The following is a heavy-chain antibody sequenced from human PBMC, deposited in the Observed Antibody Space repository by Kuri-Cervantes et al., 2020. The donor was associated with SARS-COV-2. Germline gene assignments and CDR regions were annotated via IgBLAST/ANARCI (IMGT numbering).Heavy chain of an antibody. CDR2: VSYDGSSK. Sequence: GSLRLSCAASGFIFNRFAIQWVRQAPGKGLEWVAVVSYDGSSKYYADSVKGRFTISRDNSKNTLYLQMNSLRAEDTAVYYCAREGALPAGLDYWGQGTLVTVSS. V-gene: IGHV3-30-3*01. D-gene: IGHD2-2*01. CDR1: GFIFNRFA. CDR3: AREGALPAGLDY. J-gene: IGHJ4*02.